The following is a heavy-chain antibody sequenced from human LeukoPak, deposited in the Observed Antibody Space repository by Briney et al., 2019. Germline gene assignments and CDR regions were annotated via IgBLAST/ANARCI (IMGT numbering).Heavy chain of an antibody. Sequence: GGSLRLSCAASGFTFSDANMNWVRQAPGKGLEWVSSINSRNTDIHYAESVKGRFTISRDNAKSSLYLQMNSLRVEDTALYYYARDVRGGSWSDYWGQGTLVTVSS. CDR2: INSRNTDI. J-gene: IGHJ4*02. D-gene: IGHD3-10*01. CDR3: ARDVRGGSWSDY. CDR1: GFTFSDAN. V-gene: IGHV3-69-1*01.